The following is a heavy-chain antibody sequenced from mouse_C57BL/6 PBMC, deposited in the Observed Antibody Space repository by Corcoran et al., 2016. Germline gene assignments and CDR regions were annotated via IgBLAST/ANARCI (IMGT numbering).Heavy chain of an antibody. CDR1: GYTFTGYW. CDR3: ARSAYYSNYEGYAMDY. Sequence: QVQLQQSGAELMKPGASVKLSCKATGYTFTGYWIEWVKQRPGHGLEWIGEILPGSGSTNYNEKFKGKATFTADTSSNTAYMQLSSLTTEDSAIYYCARSAYYSNYEGYAMDYWGQGTSGTVSS. D-gene: IGHD2-5*01. J-gene: IGHJ4*01. V-gene: IGHV1-9*01. CDR2: ILPGSGST.